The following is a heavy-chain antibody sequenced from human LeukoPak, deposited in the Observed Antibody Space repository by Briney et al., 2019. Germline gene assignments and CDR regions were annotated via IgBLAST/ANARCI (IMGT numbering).Heavy chain of an antibody. Sequence: SETLSLTCAVYGGSFSGYYWSWIRQPPGKGLEWIGEINHSGSTNYNPSLKSRVTISVDTSKNQFSLKLSSVTSADTAVYYCARGRYNSRNLEYWGQGTLVTVSS. D-gene: IGHD6-13*01. CDR3: ARGRYNSRNLEY. CDR2: INHSGST. J-gene: IGHJ4*02. CDR1: GGSFSGYY. V-gene: IGHV4-34*01.